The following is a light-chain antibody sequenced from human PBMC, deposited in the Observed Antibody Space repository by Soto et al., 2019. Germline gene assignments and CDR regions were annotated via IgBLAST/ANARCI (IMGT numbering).Light chain of an antibody. Sequence: DIQMTQSPSILSASVGDRVTITCRASQSIRSWLAWYQQKPGERPNLLIYKASSLESGVPSRFSGSGSGREYTLTISSLQPDDFVNYYWQQYNSYPWTFGQGAKVEIK. CDR2: KAS. J-gene: IGKJ1*01. V-gene: IGKV1-5*03. CDR3: QQYNSYPWT. CDR1: QSIRSW.